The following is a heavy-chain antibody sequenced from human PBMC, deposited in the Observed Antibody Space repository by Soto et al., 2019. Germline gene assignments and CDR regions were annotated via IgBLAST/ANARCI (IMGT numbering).Heavy chain of an antibody. D-gene: IGHD3-10*01. CDR2: IYYAGST. V-gene: IGHV4-59*08. Sequence: SETLSLTCTVSGGSISSYYWSWIRQPPGRGLEWIGFIYYAGSTKYNPSLNSRVTISVDTSKNQFSLTVTSETAADTAAYYCARQVRDFSGSGSYYFDYWGQGTLVTVSS. CDR3: ARQVRDFSGSGSYYFDY. CDR1: GGSISSYY. J-gene: IGHJ4*02.